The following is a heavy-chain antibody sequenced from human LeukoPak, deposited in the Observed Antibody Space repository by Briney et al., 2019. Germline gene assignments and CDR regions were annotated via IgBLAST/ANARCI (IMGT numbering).Heavy chain of an antibody. CDR2: IRQDGSDK. Sequence: GGSLRLSCAASGFTLSDHWMTWVRQAPGKGLEWVAYIRQDGSDKYYVDSVKGRFTISRDNSKNSLYLQMNSLRAEDTAVYYCARGGWYFDYWGQGTLVTVS. V-gene: IGHV3-7*04. J-gene: IGHJ4*02. D-gene: IGHD6-19*01. CDR1: GFTLSDHW. CDR3: ARGGWYFDY.